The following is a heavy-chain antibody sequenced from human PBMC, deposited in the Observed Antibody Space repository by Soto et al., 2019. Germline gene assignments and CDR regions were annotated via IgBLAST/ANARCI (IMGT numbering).Heavy chain of an antibody. J-gene: IGHJ4*02. D-gene: IGHD5-12*01. CDR1: GYTFTSYA. CDR2: INAGNGNT. V-gene: IGHV1-3*01. Sequence: QVQLVQSGAEVKKPGASVKVSCKASGYTFTSYAIHWVRQAPGKRLEWMGWINAGNGNTKYSQKFQDRVTITRDTSASAAYMDLSRLKSEATAVYYCARDLGGWPEYWGQGTLVTVSS. CDR3: ARDLGGWPEY.